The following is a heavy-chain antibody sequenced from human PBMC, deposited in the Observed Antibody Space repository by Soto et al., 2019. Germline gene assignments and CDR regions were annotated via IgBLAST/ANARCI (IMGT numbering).Heavy chain of an antibody. CDR3: ARDSSSSSWYAERWFGP. D-gene: IGHD6-13*01. CDR2: IYYSGST. V-gene: IGHV4-31*03. J-gene: IGHJ5*02. CDR1: GGSISSGGYY. Sequence: SETLSLTCTVSGGSISSGGYYWSWIRQHPGKGLEWIGYIYYSGSTYYNPSLKSRVTISVDTSKNQFSLKLSSVTAADTAVYYCARDSSSSSWYAERWFGPWGQGTLVTVSS.